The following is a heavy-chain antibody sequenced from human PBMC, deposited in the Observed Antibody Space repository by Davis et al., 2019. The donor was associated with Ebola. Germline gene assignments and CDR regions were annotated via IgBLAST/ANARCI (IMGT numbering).Heavy chain of an antibody. D-gene: IGHD3-22*01. Sequence: GGSLRLSCAASGFSFSTYGMHWVRQAAGKGLEWVAFIHHGHNEYYADSVKGRFTISRDNSKSTVYLHMNSLRPEDTAVYYCARERYYYDSSGYYPVWGQGTLVTVSS. CDR2: IHHGHNE. J-gene: IGHJ4*02. CDR1: GFSFSTYG. CDR3: ARERYYYDSSGYYPV. V-gene: IGHV3-30*02.